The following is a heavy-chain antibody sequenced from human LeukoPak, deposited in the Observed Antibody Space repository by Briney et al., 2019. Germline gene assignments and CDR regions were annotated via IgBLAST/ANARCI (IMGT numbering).Heavy chain of an antibody. J-gene: IGHJ4*02. CDR2: INHSGST. CDR3: TRGSPNYYDSSGYTNFDY. CDR1: GGSFSGYY. Sequence: SETLSLTCAVYGGSFSGYYWSWIRQPPGKGLEWIGEINHSGSTNYNPSLKSRVTISVDTSKNQFSLKLSSVTAADTAVYYCTRGSPNYYDSSGYTNFDYWGQGTLVTVSS. D-gene: IGHD3-22*01. V-gene: IGHV4-34*01.